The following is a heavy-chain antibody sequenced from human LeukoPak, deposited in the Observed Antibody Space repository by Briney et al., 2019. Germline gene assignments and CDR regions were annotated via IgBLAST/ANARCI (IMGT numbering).Heavy chain of an antibody. D-gene: IGHD2-21*02. CDR2: INPSGGST. J-gene: IGHJ4*02. CDR3: ARGAYCGGDCYIGGGALDY. V-gene: IGHV1-46*01. Sequence: ASVKVSCKASGYTFTSYYMHWVRQAPGQGLEWMGIINPSGGSTSYAQKFQGRVTMTRDTSTSTVYMELSSLRSEDTAVYYCARGAYCGGDCYIGGGALDYWGQGTLVTVSS. CDR1: GYTFTSYY.